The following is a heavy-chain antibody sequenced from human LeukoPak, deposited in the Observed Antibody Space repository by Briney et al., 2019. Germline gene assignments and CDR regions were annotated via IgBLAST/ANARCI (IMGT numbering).Heavy chain of an antibody. CDR1: GYTFTGYY. V-gene: IGHV1-2*02. Sequence: ASVEVSCKASGYTFTGYYMHWVRQAPGQGLEWMGWINPNSGGTHYAQNFQGRVTMTRDTSISTAYMEVSRLRSDDTAVYYCARVASGSSWHPDFDYWGQGTLVTVSS. CDR3: ARVASGSSWHPDFDY. D-gene: IGHD6-13*01. CDR2: INPNSGGT. J-gene: IGHJ4*02.